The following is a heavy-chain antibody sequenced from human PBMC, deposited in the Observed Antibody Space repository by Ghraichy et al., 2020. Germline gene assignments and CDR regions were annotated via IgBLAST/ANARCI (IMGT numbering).Heavy chain of an antibody. CDR2: ISSSGSTI. CDR1: GFTFSDYY. J-gene: IGHJ4*03. D-gene: IGHD1-14*01. V-gene: IGHV3-11*01. CDR3: ARDLLTTGMFDLYTFAY. Sequence: GGSLRLSCAASGFTFSDYYMSWIRQAPGKGLEWVSYISSSGSTIYYADSVKGRFTISRDNAKNSLYLQMNSLRAEDTAVYYCARDLLTTGMFDLYTFAYWGPGTLVTVPP.